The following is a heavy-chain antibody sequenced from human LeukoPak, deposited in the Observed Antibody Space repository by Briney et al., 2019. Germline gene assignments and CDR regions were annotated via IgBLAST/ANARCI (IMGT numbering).Heavy chain of an antibody. Sequence: PGGSLRLSCAASGFTFSSYAMSWVRQAPGKGLEWVSAISGSGGSTYYADSVKGRFTISRDNSKNTLYLQMNSLRAEDTAVYYCAKDRPMYSSSWYYLDYWGQGTLVTVSS. J-gene: IGHJ4*02. D-gene: IGHD6-13*01. CDR1: GFTFSSYA. V-gene: IGHV3-23*01. CDR3: AKDRPMYSSSWYYLDY. CDR2: ISGSGGST.